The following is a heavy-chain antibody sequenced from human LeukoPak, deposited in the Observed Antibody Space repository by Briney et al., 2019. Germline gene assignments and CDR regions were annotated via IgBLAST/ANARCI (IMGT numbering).Heavy chain of an antibody. V-gene: IGHV3-30*18. CDR3: AKNGPKNRTTVAKYYFDY. CDR2: ISYDGSNK. Sequence: GRSLRLSCAASGFTFSSYGMHWVRQAPGKGLEWVAVISYDGSNKYYADSVKGRFTISRDNSKNTLYLPMNSLRAEDTAVYYCAKNGPKNRTTVAKYYFDYWGQGTLVTVSS. J-gene: IGHJ4*02. CDR1: GFTFSSYG. D-gene: IGHD4-23*01.